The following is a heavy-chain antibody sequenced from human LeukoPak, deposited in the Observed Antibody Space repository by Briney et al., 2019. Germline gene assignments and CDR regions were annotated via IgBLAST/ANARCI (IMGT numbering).Heavy chain of an antibody. Sequence: PSETLSLTCAVYGESFSGYYWSWIRQPPGKGLEWIGEINHSGRTSYNPSLKSRVTISVDTSKNQFSLKLSSVTAADTAVLYCARAYAGYFDYWGQETLVTVSS. CDR1: GESFSGYY. CDR3: ARAYAGYFDY. J-gene: IGHJ4*02. D-gene: IGHD4-17*01. CDR2: INHSGRT. V-gene: IGHV4-34*01.